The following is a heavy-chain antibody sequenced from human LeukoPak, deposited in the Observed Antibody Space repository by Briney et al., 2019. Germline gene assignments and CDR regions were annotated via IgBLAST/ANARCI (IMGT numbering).Heavy chain of an antibody. CDR1: GFTFSSYW. CDR2: IKQDGSDK. J-gene: IGHJ3*01. D-gene: IGHD3-22*01. V-gene: IGHV3-7*01. Sequence: GGSLRLSCAASGFTFSSYWMTWVHQAPGKGLEWVANIKQDGSDKYYVDSVKGRFTISRDTAKNSLYLQMNSLRAEDTAVYYCARDVISGGSYSTAFDLWGQGTMVTVSS. CDR3: ARDVISGGSYSTAFDL.